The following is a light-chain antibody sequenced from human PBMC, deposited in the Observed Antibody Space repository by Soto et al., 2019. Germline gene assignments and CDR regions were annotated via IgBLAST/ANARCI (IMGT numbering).Light chain of an antibody. Sequence: IVLTQSPGTLSLSPGARATLSWKARQSVSNNYLAWYQQKPGQAPRLLIYGASNRATGIPDRLSGSGSGTDFTLTISRMGPEDFAVYYCQQYGSSGTFGQGTKVDIK. J-gene: IGKJ1*01. V-gene: IGKV3-20*01. CDR2: GAS. CDR1: QSVSNNY. CDR3: QQYGSSGT.